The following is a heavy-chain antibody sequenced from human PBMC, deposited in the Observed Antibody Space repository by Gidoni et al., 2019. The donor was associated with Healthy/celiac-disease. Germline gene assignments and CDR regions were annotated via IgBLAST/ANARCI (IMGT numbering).Heavy chain of an antibody. CDR1: GHTHTSYY. CDR2: INPSGGST. D-gene: IGHD5-18*01. Sequence: QVQPVPSGAEVKKPGASVQVSCKASGHTHTSYYMHWVRPAPGQGLEWMGIINPSGGSTSYAQKFQGRVTMTRDTSTSTVYMELSSLRSEDTAVYYCARDPVDTAMVLLYGMDVWGQGTTVTVSS. CDR3: ARDPVDTAMVLLYGMDV. V-gene: IGHV1-46*01. J-gene: IGHJ6*02.